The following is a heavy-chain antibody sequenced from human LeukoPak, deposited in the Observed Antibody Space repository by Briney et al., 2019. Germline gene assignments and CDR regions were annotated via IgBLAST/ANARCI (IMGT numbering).Heavy chain of an antibody. CDR2: IKQDGSEK. D-gene: IGHD1-14*01. CDR3: AKPARTDYADY. J-gene: IGHJ4*02. V-gene: IGHV3-7*03. Sequence: PGGSLRLSCAASGFTFSSYWMSWVRQAPGKGLEWVANIKQDGSEKYYVDSVKGRFTISRDSSKNTLYLQMNSLRAEDTAVYYCAKPARTDYADYWGQGTLVTVSS. CDR1: GFTFSSYW.